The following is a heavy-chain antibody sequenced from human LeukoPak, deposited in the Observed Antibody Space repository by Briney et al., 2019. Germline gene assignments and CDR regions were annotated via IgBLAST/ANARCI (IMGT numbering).Heavy chain of an antibody. J-gene: IGHJ4*02. CDR3: ARNRYYYDFSGYYVDY. V-gene: IGHV5-10-1*01. CDR2: IDPSDSYT. CDR1: GYIFSSYW. Sequence: GASLQISCKRSGYIFSSYWISWVHQVPGKGLGWMGRIDPSDSYTNCSPSFQGHVTISTDTSISAAYLQWSSLRASDTAMYYCARNRYYYDFSGYYVDYWGQGTLVTVSS. D-gene: IGHD3-22*01.